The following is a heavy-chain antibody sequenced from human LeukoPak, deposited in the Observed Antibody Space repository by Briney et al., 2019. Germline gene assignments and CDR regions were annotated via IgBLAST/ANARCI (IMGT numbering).Heavy chain of an antibody. D-gene: IGHD3-10*01. V-gene: IGHV4-59*01. CDR1: GGCFSNYY. CDR3: ASMVRGAPYWYGVDV. J-gene: IGHJ6*02. Sequence: SETLSLTCSVSGGCFSNYYWIWIRQPPGKGLECIGYMHDSGISDYNPSLKSRVTISLDASKSQFSLKLSSVTAADTAVYYCASMVRGAPYWYGVDVWGQGTTVTVSS. CDR2: MHDSGIS.